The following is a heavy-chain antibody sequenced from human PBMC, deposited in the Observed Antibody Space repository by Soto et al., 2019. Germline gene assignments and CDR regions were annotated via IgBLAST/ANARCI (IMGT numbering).Heavy chain of an antibody. Sequence: QVQLVQSGAEVKKPGSSVKVSCKASGGTVSSYAISWVRQAPGQGLEWMGGIIPIFGTANYAQKFQGRVTITADESTSTAYMELSSLRSEDTAVYYCARDEVAAAPAEVAFDPWGQGTLVTVSS. CDR1: GGTVSSYA. D-gene: IGHD2-2*01. V-gene: IGHV1-69*01. CDR3: ARDEVAAAPAEVAFDP. J-gene: IGHJ5*02. CDR2: IIPIFGTA.